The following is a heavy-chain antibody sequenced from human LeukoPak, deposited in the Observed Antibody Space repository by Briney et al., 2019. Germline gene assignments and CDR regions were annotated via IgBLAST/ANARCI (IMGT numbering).Heavy chain of an antibody. CDR2: IYYSGST. CDR1: GGSISSYY. CDR3: ARHLTGIWRDQLLFSDAFDI. Sequence: PSETLSLTCTVSGGSISSYYWSWIRQPPGKGLEWIGYIYYSGSTNYNPSLKSRVTMSVDTSKNQFSLKLSSVTAADTAVYYCARHLTGIWRDQLLFSDAFDIWGQGTMVTVSS. D-gene: IGHD2-2*01. V-gene: IGHV4-59*08. J-gene: IGHJ3*02.